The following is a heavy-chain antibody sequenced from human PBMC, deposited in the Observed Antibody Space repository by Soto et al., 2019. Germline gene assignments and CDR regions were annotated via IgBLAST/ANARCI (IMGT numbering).Heavy chain of an antibody. CDR3: ARDRGAAELAEYFDL. CDR1: GFTFSSYA. J-gene: IGHJ2*01. CDR2: ISYDGSNK. D-gene: IGHD3-10*01. Sequence: QVQLVESGGGVVQPGRSLRLSCAASGFTFSSYAMHWVRQAPGKGLEWVAVISYDGSNKYYADSVKGRFTISRDNSKNTLYLQMNSLRAEDTAVYYCARDRGAAELAEYFDLWGRGTLVTVSS. V-gene: IGHV3-30-3*01.